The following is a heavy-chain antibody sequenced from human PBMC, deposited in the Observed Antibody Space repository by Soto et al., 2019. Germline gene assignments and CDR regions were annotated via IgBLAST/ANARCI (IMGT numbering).Heavy chain of an antibody. CDR2: ISGSGGST. J-gene: IGHJ6*03. D-gene: IGHD6-6*01. Sequence: EVQLLESGGGLVQPGGSLRLSCAASGFTFSSYAMSWVRQAPGKELEWVSAISGSGGSTYYADSVKGRFTISRDNSKNTLDLQMNSLRAEDTAVYYCASCIAARFYYYYYMDVWGKGTTVTVSS. CDR1: GFTFSSYA. CDR3: ASCIAARFYYYYYMDV. V-gene: IGHV3-23*01.